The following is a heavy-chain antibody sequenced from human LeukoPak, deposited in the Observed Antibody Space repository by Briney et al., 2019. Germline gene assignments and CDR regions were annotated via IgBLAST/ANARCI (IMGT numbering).Heavy chain of an antibody. CDR3: TTLVVVVAANDAFDI. V-gene: IGHV3-49*03. CDR2: IRSKAYGGTK. D-gene: IGHD2-15*01. Sequence: GGSLRLSCTASGFTFGDYAMSWFRQAPGKGLEWVGCIRSKAYGGTKEYAASVKGRFTISRDDSKSIAYLQMNSLKTEDTAVYYCTTLVVVVAANDAFDIWGQGTMVTVSS. CDR1: GFTFGDYA. J-gene: IGHJ3*02.